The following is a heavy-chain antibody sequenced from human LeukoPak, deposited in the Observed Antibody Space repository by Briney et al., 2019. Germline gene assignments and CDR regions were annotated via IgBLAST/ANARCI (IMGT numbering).Heavy chain of an antibody. J-gene: IGHJ4*02. V-gene: IGHV4-39*01. CDR3: ARRGLVVVPL. CDR1: GDSVGSIDSY. D-gene: IGHD2-21*01. Sequence: SETLSLTCTVSGDSVGSIDSYWVWVLQPPGKGREGGGSIYYGGTTHYNPSLKSRVTVSVDTSKNQFSLSLTSVTAADTAVYYCARRGLVVVPLWGQGTLVTVSS. CDR2: IYYGGTT.